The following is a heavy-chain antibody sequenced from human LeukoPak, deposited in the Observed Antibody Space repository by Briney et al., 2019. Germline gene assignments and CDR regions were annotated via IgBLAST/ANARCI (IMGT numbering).Heavy chain of an antibody. D-gene: IGHD6-13*01. CDR2: ISSTSIFI. J-gene: IGHJ4*02. CDR1: GFAFSTYT. CDR3: ARAGIAAAG. V-gene: IGHV3-21*01. Sequence: PGGSLRLSCAASGFAFSTYTITWVRRAPGKGLEWVSSISSTSIFIFYADSVKGRFTISRDNAKNSLYLQMNSLRAEDTAVYYCARAGIAAAGWGQGTLVTVSS.